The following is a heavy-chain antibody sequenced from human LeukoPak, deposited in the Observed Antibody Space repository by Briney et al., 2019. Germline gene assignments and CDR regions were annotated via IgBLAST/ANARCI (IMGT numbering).Heavy chain of an antibody. CDR3: ASTDRITIFGVVSD. V-gene: IGHV4-38-2*02. D-gene: IGHD3-3*01. CDR2: IYHSGST. Sequence: SETLSLTCTVSGYSISSGYYWGWIRQPPGKGLEWIGSIYHSGSTYCNPSLKSRVTISVDTSKNQFSLKLSSVTAADTAVYYCASTDRITIFGVVSDWGQGTLVTVSS. CDR1: GYSISSGYY. J-gene: IGHJ4*02.